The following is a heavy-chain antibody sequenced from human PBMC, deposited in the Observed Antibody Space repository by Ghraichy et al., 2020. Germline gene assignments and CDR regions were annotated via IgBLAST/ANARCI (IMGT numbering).Heavy chain of an antibody. CDR2: IGGSGGST. Sequence: LTCAASGFTFSSYAMSWVRQAPGKGLEWVSAIGGSGGSTYYADSVKGRFTISRDISKNTLYLQMNSLRAEDTALYYCAKDLGNLGYFDYWGQGTLVTVSS. CDR3: AKDLGNLGYFDY. J-gene: IGHJ4*02. V-gene: IGHV3-23*01. D-gene: IGHD1-7*01. CDR1: GFTFSSYA.